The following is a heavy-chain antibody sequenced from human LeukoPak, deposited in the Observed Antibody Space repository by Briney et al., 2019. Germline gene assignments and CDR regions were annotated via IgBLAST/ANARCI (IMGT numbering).Heavy chain of an antibody. V-gene: IGHV4-39*02. CDR3: ARDGQSMMVEFDL. Sequence: PSETLSPTCTVSGGSISSSSHYWGWIRQPPGKGLEWIGSIYYSGSTYYNPSLKSRVTISVDTSKNQFSLRLSSVTAADTAVYYCARDGQSMMVEFDLWGQGTLVTVSS. CDR2: IYYSGST. D-gene: IGHD2-15*01. CDR1: GGSISSSSHY. J-gene: IGHJ4*02.